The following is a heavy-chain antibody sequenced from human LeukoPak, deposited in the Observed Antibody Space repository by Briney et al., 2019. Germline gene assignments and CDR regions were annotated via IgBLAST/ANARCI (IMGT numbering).Heavy chain of an antibody. V-gene: IGHV3-21*01. CDR2: ISSSSSYI. CDR3: ARGVSPYYFDY. J-gene: IGHJ4*02. Sequence: SSISSSSSYIYYADSVKGRFTISRDNAKNSLYLQMNSLRAEDTAVYYCARGVSPYYFDYWGQGTLVTVSS.